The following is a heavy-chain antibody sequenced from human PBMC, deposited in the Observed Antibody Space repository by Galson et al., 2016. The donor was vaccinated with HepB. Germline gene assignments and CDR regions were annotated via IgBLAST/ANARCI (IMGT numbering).Heavy chain of an antibody. V-gene: IGHV1-8*01. CDR3: TRSSLNPQPVAGGGFDP. Sequence: SVKVSCKASGYSFIAYYDINWVRQAPGQGLEWMGLMTPNSGNPGYAQKFQDRVTMTKDIPRSTAYMELRSLRSDDKAMYYCTRSSLNPQPVAGGGFDPWGQGTLVTVSS. CDR1: GYSFIAYYD. D-gene: IGHD3-16*01. J-gene: IGHJ5*02. CDR2: MTPNSGNP.